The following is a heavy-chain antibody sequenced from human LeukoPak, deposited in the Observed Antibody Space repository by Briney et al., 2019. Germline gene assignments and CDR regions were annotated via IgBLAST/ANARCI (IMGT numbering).Heavy chain of an antibody. CDR3: TKPDCPSTSCYTLDY. J-gene: IGHJ4*02. CDR2: ISGSGDST. Sequence: GGSLRLSCAASGFTFSRDSMNWVRQAPGKGLEWVSAISGSGDSTYYADSVKGRFTISRDNSKNTLYLQMNSLRVEDTAVYYCTKPDCPSTSCYTLDYWGQGILVTVSS. CDR1: GFTFSRDS. D-gene: IGHD2-2*02. V-gene: IGHV3-23*01.